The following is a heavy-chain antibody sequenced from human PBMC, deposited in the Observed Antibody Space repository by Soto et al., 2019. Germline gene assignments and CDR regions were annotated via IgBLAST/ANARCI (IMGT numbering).Heavy chain of an antibody. V-gene: IGHV3-23*01. Sequence: GGSLRLSCAASGFTFSSYAMSWVRQAPGKGLEWVSAISGSGGSTYYADSVKGRFTISRDNSKNTLYLQMNSLRDEDTAVYYCAKDRDYDYVWGSYPMYYFDYWGQGTLVTVSS. CDR1: GFTFSSYA. D-gene: IGHD3-16*02. CDR2: ISGSGGST. J-gene: IGHJ4*02. CDR3: AKDRDYDYVWGSYPMYYFDY.